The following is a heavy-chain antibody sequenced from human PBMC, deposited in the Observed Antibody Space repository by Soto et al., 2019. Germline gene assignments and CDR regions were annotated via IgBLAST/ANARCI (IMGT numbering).Heavy chain of an antibody. V-gene: IGHV1-46*02. CDR3: ARGPDDSDVPRWDH. D-gene: IGHD4-17*01. CDR1: GYNLNQYY. CDR2: INLRGGTT. J-gene: IGHJ4*02. Sequence: QVQLVQSGPEVRKPGASVRLSCATSGYNLNQYYIHWVRQAPGQGLEWMGIINLRGGTTEYAHKFRGRVTVTGDTPTRTAYMELSSLRSKDTAVYFCARGPDDSDVPRWDHWGQGTLITVSS.